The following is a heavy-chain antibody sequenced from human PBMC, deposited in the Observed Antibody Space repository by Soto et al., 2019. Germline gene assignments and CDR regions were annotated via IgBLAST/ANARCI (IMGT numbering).Heavy chain of an antibody. Sequence: SETLSLTCTVSGGSISSPDHHWTWIRQSPGKGLEWIGAIYYSASTYYNPSLVSRIRISVDTSKNQFSLRLTSVTAADTAVYYCAREGQYCSSTSCYTAGMDVWGQGTTVTVSS. D-gene: IGHD2-2*02. CDR3: AREGQYCSSTSCYTAGMDV. V-gene: IGHV4-30-4*01. CDR2: IYYSAST. CDR1: GGSISSPDHH. J-gene: IGHJ6*02.